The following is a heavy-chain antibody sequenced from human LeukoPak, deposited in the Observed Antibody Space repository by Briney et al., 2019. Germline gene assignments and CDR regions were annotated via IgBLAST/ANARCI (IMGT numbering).Heavy chain of an antibody. J-gene: IGHJ6*03. V-gene: IGHV3-23*01. CDR3: AKDHGDYCSGGSCYYLYCMDV. D-gene: IGHD2-15*01. CDR1: GFTFSDYY. CDR2: ISAGGGST. Sequence: PGGSLRLSCAASGFTFSDYYMSWVRQAPGKGLEWVSAISAGGGSTYYADSVKGRFTISRDNSKNTLYLQMNSLRAEDTAVYYCAKDHGDYCSGGSCYYLYCMDVWGKGTTVTVPS.